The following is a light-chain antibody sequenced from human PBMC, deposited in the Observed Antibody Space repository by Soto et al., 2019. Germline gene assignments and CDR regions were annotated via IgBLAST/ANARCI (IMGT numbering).Light chain of an antibody. CDR1: SSNIGSNT. CDR2: SNN. Sequence: QSVLTQPPSASGTPGQRVTISCSGSSSNIGSNTVNWYQQLPGTAPKLLIYSNNQRPSGVTDRFSGSKSGTSASLAISGLQSEDEADYYCAAWGDSLNGPVFGGGTKLTVL. V-gene: IGLV1-44*01. J-gene: IGLJ2*01. CDR3: AAWGDSLNGPV.